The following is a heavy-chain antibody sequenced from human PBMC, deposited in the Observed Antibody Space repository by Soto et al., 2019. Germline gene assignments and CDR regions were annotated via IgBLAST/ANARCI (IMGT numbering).Heavy chain of an antibody. V-gene: IGHV1-8*01. Sequence: ASVKVSCKASGYTFTSYDINWVRQATGQGLEWMGWMNPNSGNTGYAQKFQGRVTMTRNTSISTAYMELSSLRSEDTAVYYCARVRGDILTGYFVYYYYYMDVWGKGTTVTVSS. D-gene: IGHD3-9*01. CDR3: ARVRGDILTGYFVYYYYYMDV. CDR1: GYTFTSYD. J-gene: IGHJ6*03. CDR2: MNPNSGNT.